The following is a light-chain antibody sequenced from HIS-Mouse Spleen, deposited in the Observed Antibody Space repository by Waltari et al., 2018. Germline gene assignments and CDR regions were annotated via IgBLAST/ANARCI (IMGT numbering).Light chain of an antibody. CDR3: CAYAGSCTGG. CDR2: DVS. CDR1: SSDVGGYNY. J-gene: IGLJ1*01. V-gene: IGLV2-11*02. Sequence: QSALTQPRSVSGSPGQSVTISCTGTSSDVGGYNYVSWYQPHPGKAPRLMIYDVSKRPGGVPDRFCGSKSGTTASLTISGLQAEDGADYYCCAYAGSCTGGFGTGTKVTVL.